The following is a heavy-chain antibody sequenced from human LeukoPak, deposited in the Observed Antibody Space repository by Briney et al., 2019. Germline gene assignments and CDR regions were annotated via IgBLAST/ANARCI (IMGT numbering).Heavy chain of an antibody. Sequence: GGSLRLSCAASAFTFRSYAMIWVRQAPGKGLEWVSGISGSGGSTYYSDSAKGRFTISRDNSNNTLYLQMNSLRAEDTAVYYCAKGAAPRGYTYVANWGQGTLVTVSS. CDR3: AKGAAPRGYTYVAN. V-gene: IGHV3-23*01. CDR1: AFTFRSYA. D-gene: IGHD5-18*01. CDR2: ISGSGGST. J-gene: IGHJ4*02.